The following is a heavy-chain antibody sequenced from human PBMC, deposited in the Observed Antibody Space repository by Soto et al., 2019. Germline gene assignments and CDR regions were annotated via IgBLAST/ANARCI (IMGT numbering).Heavy chain of an antibody. D-gene: IGHD3-10*01. V-gene: IGHV3-23*01. J-gene: IGHJ5*02. CDR2: ISVNDGRA. CDR1: GFTFSSYA. CDR3: LIGYGSGLNWSER. Sequence: EVQLLESGGGLVQPGGSLRLSCAASGFTFSSYAMNWIRQGPGKGLEWVSGISVNDGRAYYADSVKGRFTVSRVNSKNPLYLQMTRRRAEGSAVYSWLIGYGSGLNWSERWGQGTLVSVSS.